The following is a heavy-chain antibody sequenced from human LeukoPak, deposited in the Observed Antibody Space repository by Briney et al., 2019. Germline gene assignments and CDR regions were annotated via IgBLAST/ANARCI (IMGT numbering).Heavy chain of an antibody. V-gene: IGHV6-1*01. CDR1: ADSVSSISAA. CDR2: TYYRSRWYN. CDR3: ARGDVNYYYSVDV. J-gene: IGHJ6*02. Sequence: SQTLSLTCAISADSVSSISAAWNWFRQSPSRGLEWLGRTYYRSRWYNDYALSVKSRITINPDTPKSQFSLQLNSMTPEDTAVYYCARGDVNYYYSVDVWGQGTTVTVSS.